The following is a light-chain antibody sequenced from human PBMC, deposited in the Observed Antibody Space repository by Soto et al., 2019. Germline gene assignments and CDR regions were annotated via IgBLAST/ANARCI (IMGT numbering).Light chain of an antibody. J-gene: IGLJ3*02. CDR2: EVS. CDR3: NSYTKSSTLNWV. Sequence: QSALTQPASVSGSPGQSITMSCIGTSSDVGGYNYVSWYQQHPGKAPKLMIYEVSNRPSGVSNRFSGSKSGNTASLTISGLQAEDEADYYCNSYTKSSTLNWVFGGGTKVTVL. CDR1: SSDVGGYNY. V-gene: IGLV2-14*01.